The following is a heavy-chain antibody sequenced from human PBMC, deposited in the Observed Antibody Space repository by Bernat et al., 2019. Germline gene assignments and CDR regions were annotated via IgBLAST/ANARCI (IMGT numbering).Heavy chain of an antibody. CDR3: AKVPIVATIGGWFDP. CDR1: GFTFSDYY. J-gene: IGHJ5*02. V-gene: IGHV3-11*05. CDR2: ISSSSSYT. D-gene: IGHD5-12*01. Sequence: QVQLVESGGGLVKPGGSLRLSCAASGFTFSDYYMSWIRQAPGKGLEWVSYISSSSSYTNYADSVKGRFTISRDNAKNSLYLQMNSLRAEDTAVYYCAKVPIVATIGGWFDPWGQGTLVTVSS.